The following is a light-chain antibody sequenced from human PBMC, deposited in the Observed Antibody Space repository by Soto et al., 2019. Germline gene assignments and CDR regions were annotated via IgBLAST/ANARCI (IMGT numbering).Light chain of an antibody. CDR2: DAS. V-gene: IGKV3-11*01. CDR1: QSVSTY. J-gene: IGKJ5*01. CDR3: QQRNNWPSIT. Sequence: EIVLTQYPATLSLSPGEIATLSCRASQSVSTYLAWYQQKPGQAPRLLIHDASNRATGIPVRFSGSGAGTDFTLTISSLEPEDSAVYCCQQRNNWPSITVGQVSRLEIK.